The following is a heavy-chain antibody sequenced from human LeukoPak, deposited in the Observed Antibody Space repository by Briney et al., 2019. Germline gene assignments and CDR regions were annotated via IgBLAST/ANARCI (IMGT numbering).Heavy chain of an antibody. CDR2: MNPNSGNT. V-gene: IGHV1-8*01. D-gene: IGHD1-26*01. J-gene: IGHJ5*02. CDR3: ARESRRSWDRWFDP. CDR1: GYTFTSYD. Sequence: GASVKVSCKASGYTFTSYDINWVRQATGQGLEWMGWMNPNSGNTGYAQKFQGRVTMTRNTSISTAYMELSSLRSEDTAVYYCARESRRSWDRWFDPWGQGTLVTVSS.